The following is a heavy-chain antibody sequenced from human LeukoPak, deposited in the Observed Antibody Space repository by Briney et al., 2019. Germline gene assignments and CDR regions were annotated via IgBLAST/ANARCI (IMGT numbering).Heavy chain of an antibody. Sequence: SETLCLTCSVSGGSISGYKWAWIRQPAGKGLEWLGRSDDGGHTDYSPSLESRLTVSIDKSKNQVSLKLTSVTAADTAVYYCARAARRPDGWTGGSYHWGQGIPVTVSS. CDR3: ARAARRPDGWTGGSYH. V-gene: IGHV4-4*07. J-gene: IGHJ4*02. CDR2: SDDGGHT. CDR1: GGSISGYK. D-gene: IGHD5-24*01.